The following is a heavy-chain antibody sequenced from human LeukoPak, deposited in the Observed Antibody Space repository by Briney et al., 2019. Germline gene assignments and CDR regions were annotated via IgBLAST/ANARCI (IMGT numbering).Heavy chain of an antibody. V-gene: IGHV3-13*04. Sequence: TGGSLRLSCAASGFTFSSHDMHWVRQGTGKGLEWVSAIGTGGETYYTGSVKGRFTISRENAKSSLYLQMNSLRAGDTAVYYCARRGSAAAGYYYFDLWGRGTLVTVSS. J-gene: IGHJ2*01. CDR2: IGTGGET. CDR3: ARRGSAAAGYYYFDL. D-gene: IGHD6-13*01. CDR1: GFTFSSHD.